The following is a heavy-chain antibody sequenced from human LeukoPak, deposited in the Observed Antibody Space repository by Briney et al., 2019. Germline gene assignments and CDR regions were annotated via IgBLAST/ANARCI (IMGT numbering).Heavy chain of an antibody. Sequence: SETLSLTCAVYGGSFSGYYWSWIRQPPGKGLEWIGEINHSGSTYYNPSLKSRVTISVDTSKNQFSLKLSSVTAADTAVYYCARNPRTTLYYDFWSGYYMGLSYYYMDVWGKGTTVTVSS. D-gene: IGHD3-3*01. J-gene: IGHJ6*03. CDR1: GGSFSGYY. V-gene: IGHV4-34*09. CDR3: ARNPRTTLYYDFWSGYYMGLSYYYMDV. CDR2: INHSGST.